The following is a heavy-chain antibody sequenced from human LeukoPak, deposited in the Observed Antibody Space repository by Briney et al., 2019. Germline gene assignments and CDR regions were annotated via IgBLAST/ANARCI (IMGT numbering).Heavy chain of an antibody. D-gene: IGHD3-10*01. V-gene: IGHV1-2*06. CDR1: GYTFTGYY. J-gene: IGHJ4*02. CDR2: INPNSGGT. Sequence: ASVRVSCKASGYTFTGYYMHWVRQAPGPGLEWMGRINPNSGGTNYAQTFQGRVTMTRDTSISTAYMELSRLRSDDTAVYYCAEEIRGVISWGQGTLVTVSS. CDR3: AEEIRGVIS.